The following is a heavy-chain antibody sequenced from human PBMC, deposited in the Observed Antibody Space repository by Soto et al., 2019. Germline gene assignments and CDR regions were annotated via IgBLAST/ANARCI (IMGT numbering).Heavy chain of an antibody. CDR3: ATLERLVGGTWDY. J-gene: IGHJ4*02. CDR1: GFTFSDHY. V-gene: IGHV3-72*01. Sequence: EVQLVESGGGLVQPGGSLRLSCAASGFTFSDHYMDWVRQSPGKGLEWVGRIRNRANSHTTVYAASVKGRFTISRDDSKNSVFLEMNSLKTEDTAVYYCATLERLVGGTWDYWGQGTLVTVSS. D-gene: IGHD1-26*01. CDR2: IRNRANSHTT.